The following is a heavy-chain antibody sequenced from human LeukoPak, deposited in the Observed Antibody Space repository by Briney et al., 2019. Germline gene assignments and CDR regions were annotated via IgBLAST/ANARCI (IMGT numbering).Heavy chain of an antibody. CDR2: ISGGGETT. J-gene: IGHJ4*02. D-gene: IGHD4-17*01. Sequence: GGSLRLSCAASGFTFNNYAMNWVRQAPGKGLEWVSSISGGGETTYYADSAKGRLTISKDNSQNTLYLQMNSLRAEDTAVYYCARDYADYVGYFFFDYWGQGTLVTVSS. V-gene: IGHV3-23*01. CDR3: ARDYADYVGYFFFDY. CDR1: GFTFNNYA.